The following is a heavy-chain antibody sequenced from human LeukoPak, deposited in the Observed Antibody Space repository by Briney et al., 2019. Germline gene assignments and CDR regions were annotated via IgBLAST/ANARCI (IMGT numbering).Heavy chain of an antibody. D-gene: IGHD1-26*01. CDR1: GYTFTSDG. J-gene: IGHJ4*02. CDR2: ISAYNGST. CDR3: ARDMRYSGSYYVGFDY. Sequence: ASVRVSCKASGYTFTSDGISWVRQAPGQGLEWMGWISAYNGSTNYAQKLQGRVTMTTDTSTSTAYMELRSLRSDDPAVYYCARDMRYSGSYYVGFDYWGQGTLVTVSS. V-gene: IGHV1-18*01.